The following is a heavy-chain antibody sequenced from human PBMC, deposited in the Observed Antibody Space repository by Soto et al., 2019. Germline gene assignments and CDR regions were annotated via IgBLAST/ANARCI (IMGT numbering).Heavy chain of an antibody. CDR2: INPSSGRT. Sequence: ASVTVSCKASGYTFTSYSMHWVRQAPGQGLEWMGIINPSSGRTSYAQNFQGRVTMTSDTSTSIVYMEMSSLKSEDTAVYYCARDHNFGFILYAMDVWGQGXTVTVS. V-gene: IGHV1-46*01. D-gene: IGHD2-15*01. J-gene: IGHJ6*02. CDR1: GYTFTSYS. CDR3: ARDHNFGFILYAMDV.